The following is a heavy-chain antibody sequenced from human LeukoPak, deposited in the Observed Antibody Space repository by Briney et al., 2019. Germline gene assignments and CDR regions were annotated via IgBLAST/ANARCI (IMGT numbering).Heavy chain of an antibody. CDR2: IYYSGST. D-gene: IGHD2-2*02. CDR3: ARGPGEVVPAAIGWFDP. CDR1: GGSISSGDYY. Sequence: SETLSLTCTVSGGSISSGDYYWSWIRQPPGKGLEWVGYIYYSGSTYYNPSLKSRVTISVDTSKNQFSLKLSSVTAADTAVYYCARGPGEVVPAAIGWFDPWGQGTLVTVSS. J-gene: IGHJ5*02. V-gene: IGHV4-30-4*01.